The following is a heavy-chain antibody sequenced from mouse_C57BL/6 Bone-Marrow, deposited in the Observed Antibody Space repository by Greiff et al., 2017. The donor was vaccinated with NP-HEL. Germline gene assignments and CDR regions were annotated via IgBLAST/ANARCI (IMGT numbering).Heavy chain of an antibody. V-gene: IGHV1-59*01. CDR3: ARGDYGEGFAD. CDR1: GYTFTSYW. J-gene: IGHJ3*01. D-gene: IGHD1-1*01. CDR2: IDPSDSYT. Sequence: QVQLKQPGAELVRPGTSVKLSCKASGYTFTSYWMHWVKQRPGQGLEWIGVIDPSDSYTNYNQKFKGKATLTVDTSSSTAYMQLSSLTSEDSAVYYCARGDYGEGFADWGQGTLVTVSA.